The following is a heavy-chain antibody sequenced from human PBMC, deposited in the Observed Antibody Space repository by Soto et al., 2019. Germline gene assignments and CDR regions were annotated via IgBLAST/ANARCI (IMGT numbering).Heavy chain of an antibody. D-gene: IGHD2-8*02. CDR3: ATKAVFCTGDCPGWYFDL. CDR2: IYHGDSDT. V-gene: IGHV5-51*01. Sequence: PGESLKIPCTGSGYSFSNSWIGWVRQMPGRGLVWMGIIYHGDSDTRYKPSFRRQVTISADKSINTAYLQWNNLRASDTAMYYCATKAVFCTGDCPGWYFDLWGRGTLVTVSS. J-gene: IGHJ2*01. CDR1: GYSFSNSW.